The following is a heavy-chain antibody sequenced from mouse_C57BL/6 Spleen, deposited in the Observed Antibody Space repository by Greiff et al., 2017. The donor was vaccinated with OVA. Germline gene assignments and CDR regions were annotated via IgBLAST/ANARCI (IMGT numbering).Heavy chain of an antibody. Sequence: VKLLQSGPELVKPGASVKISCKASGYAFSSSWMNWVKQRPGKGLEWIGRIYPGDGDTNYNGKFKGKATLTADKSSSTAYMLLSSLTSEDSAVCFCAKDGSSAFAYWGKGTLVTVSA. CDR1: GYAFSSSW. J-gene: IGHJ3*01. D-gene: IGHD3-1*01. CDR2: IYPGDGDT. CDR3: AKDGSSAFAY. V-gene: IGHV1-82*01.